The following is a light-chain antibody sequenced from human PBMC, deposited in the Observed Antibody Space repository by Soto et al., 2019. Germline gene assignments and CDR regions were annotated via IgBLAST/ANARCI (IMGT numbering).Light chain of an antibody. V-gene: IGKV3-20*01. CDR3: QQYGSSGT. J-gene: IGKJ1*01. CDR2: AAS. CDR1: QSVRSSY. Sequence: EIVLTQSPDTLSLSLGESGTLRCRASQSVRSSYLAWYQQTPGQTPRLLIYAASNRATGIPDRFSGSGSGTDFTLTISRLEPEDFAVYYCQQYGSSGTVGQGTKVDIK.